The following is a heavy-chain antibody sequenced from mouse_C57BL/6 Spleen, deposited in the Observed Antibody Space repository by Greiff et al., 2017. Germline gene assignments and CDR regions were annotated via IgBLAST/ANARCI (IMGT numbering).Heavy chain of an antibody. CDR3: ALFAWFAY. V-gene: IGHV1-61*01. Sequence: VQLQQPGAELVRPGSSVKLSCKASGYTFTSYWMDWVKQRPGQGLEWIGNIYPSDSETHYNQKFKDKATLTVDKSSSTAYMQLSSLTSEDSAVYYCALFAWFAYWGQGTLVTVSA. J-gene: IGHJ3*01. CDR1: GYTFTSYW. CDR2: IYPSDSET.